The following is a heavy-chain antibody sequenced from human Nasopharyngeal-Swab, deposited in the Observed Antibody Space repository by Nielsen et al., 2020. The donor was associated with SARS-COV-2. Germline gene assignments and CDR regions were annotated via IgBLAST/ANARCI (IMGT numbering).Heavy chain of an antibody. CDR2: IWYDGSNK. CDR3: ARDFGAYYDSTAKAY. Sequence: GESLKISCAASGFTFSSYGMHLGRQAPGKGLEWVAVIWYDGSNKYYADSVKGRLTISRDNSKNTLYLQMNSLRAEDTAVYYCARDFGAYYDSTAKAYWGQGTLVTVSS. CDR1: GFTFSSYG. J-gene: IGHJ4*02. D-gene: IGHD3-22*01. V-gene: IGHV3-33*08.